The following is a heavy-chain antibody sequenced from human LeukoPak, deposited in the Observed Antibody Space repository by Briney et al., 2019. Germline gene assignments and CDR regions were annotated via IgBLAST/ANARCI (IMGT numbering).Heavy chain of an antibody. Sequence: SETLSLTCTVSGGSISSSSYYWGWIRQPPGKGLEWIGYIYYSGSTNYNPSLKSRVTISVDTSKNQFSLKLSSVTAADTAVYYCARGPYCSGGSCYARSLNWFDPWGQGTLVTVSS. CDR3: ARGPYCSGGSCYARSLNWFDP. D-gene: IGHD2-15*01. CDR2: IYYSGST. V-gene: IGHV4-61*05. J-gene: IGHJ5*02. CDR1: GGSISSSSYY.